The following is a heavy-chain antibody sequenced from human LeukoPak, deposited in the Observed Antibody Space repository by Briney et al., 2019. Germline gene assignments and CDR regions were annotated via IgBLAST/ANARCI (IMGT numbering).Heavy chain of an antibody. CDR2: IIPIFGTA. V-gene: IGHV1-69*05. J-gene: IGHJ4*02. Sequence: ASVKVSCKASGGTFSSYAISWVRQAPGQGLEWMGGIIPIFGTANYAQKFQGRVTITTDESTSTAYMELSSLRSEDTAVYYCARGRGYSGYDLPGALDYWGQGTLVTVSS. CDR1: GGTFSSYA. D-gene: IGHD5-12*01. CDR3: ARGRGYSGYDLPGALDY.